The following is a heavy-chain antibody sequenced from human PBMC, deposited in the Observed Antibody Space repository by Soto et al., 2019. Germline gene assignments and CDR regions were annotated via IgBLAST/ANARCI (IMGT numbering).Heavy chain of an antibody. J-gene: IGHJ4*02. CDR3: AHRPRGYAYYFDY. V-gene: IGHV2-5*02. D-gene: IGHD5-12*01. CDR2: IYWDEDK. CDR1: GFSLRTRGVA. Sequence: QITLKESGPTLVNPTQTLTFTCTISGFSLRTRGVAVGWFRQPPGKALEWLALIYWDEDKWYSPSLKSRLTIADDTSKNQVVLTMTNVDPVDTATYYCAHRPRGYAYYFDYWGQGILVTVSS.